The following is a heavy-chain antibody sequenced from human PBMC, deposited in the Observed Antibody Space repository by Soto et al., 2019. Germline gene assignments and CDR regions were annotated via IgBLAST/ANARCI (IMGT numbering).Heavy chain of an antibody. J-gene: IGHJ4*02. V-gene: IGHV3-23*01. Sequence: EVQLLDSGGGLVQPGGSLRLSCAASGFTFSNYAMSWVRQAPGMGLAWVSTISGNGGSTYYADSVKGRFTISRDNSKNMLFLQINSLRDVDSAVYYLAKRPASIITFDYWGQGAPVTVSS. CDR3: AKRPASIITFDY. CDR2: ISGNGGST. D-gene: IGHD2-2*01. CDR1: GFTFSNYA.